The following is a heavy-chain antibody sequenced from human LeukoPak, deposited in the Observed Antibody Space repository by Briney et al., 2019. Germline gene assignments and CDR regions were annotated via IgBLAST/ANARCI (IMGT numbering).Heavy chain of an antibody. CDR2: IYAGGTT. CDR1: GFTLTNNY. Sequence: PGGSLRHSCAASGFTLTNNYMSWVRQAPGEGLEWASVIYAGGTTSYADSVKGRFTISRDSSKNTLYLQMNSLRAEDTAVYYCAREGYASGTRYGVDVWGQGATVTVSS. D-gene: IGHD3-10*01. CDR3: AREGYASGTRYGVDV. J-gene: IGHJ6*02. V-gene: IGHV3-66*01.